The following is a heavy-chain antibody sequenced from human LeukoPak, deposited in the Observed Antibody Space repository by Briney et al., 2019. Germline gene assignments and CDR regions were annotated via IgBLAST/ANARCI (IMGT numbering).Heavy chain of an antibody. J-gene: IGHJ4*02. CDR2: IYPVDSDT. V-gene: IGHV5-51*01. CDR3: ARLGCSGGSCYVPYYFDY. D-gene: IGHD2-15*01. CDR1: GYSFTIYW. Sequence: GESRKISCKGSGYSFTIYWIRWVRQMPGIGLEWMGIIYPVDSDTRYSPSFQGQVTISADKSISTAYLQWSSLKASDTAVYYCARLGCSGGSCYVPYYFDYWGQGTLVTVSS.